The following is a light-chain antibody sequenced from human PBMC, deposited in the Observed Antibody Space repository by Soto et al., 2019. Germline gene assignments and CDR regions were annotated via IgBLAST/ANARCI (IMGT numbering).Light chain of an antibody. Sequence: EIVMTQSPTTLSVSPGERATLSCRASQSVKSNLAWYQQKPGQAPRLLIYGASTRATGIPARFSGSGSGTEFTLTISSLQSEDFAVYYCQQYNKWPPTFGQGTKVEIK. CDR1: QSVKSN. V-gene: IGKV3D-15*01. CDR2: GAS. J-gene: IGKJ1*01. CDR3: QQYNKWPPT.